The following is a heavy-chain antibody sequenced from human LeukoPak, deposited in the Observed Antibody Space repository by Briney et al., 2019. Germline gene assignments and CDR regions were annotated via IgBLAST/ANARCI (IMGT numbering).Heavy chain of an antibody. CDR3: ARGGAYYYYYGMDV. J-gene: IGHJ6*02. CDR2: IYYSGST. CDR1: GGSISSYY. V-gene: IGHV4-59*01. Sequence: SETLSLTCTVSGGSISSYYWSWIRQPPGKGLEWIGYIYYSGSTNYNPSLKSRVTISVDTSKNQFSLKLSSVTAADTAVYYRARGGAYYYYYGMDVWGQGTTVTVSS.